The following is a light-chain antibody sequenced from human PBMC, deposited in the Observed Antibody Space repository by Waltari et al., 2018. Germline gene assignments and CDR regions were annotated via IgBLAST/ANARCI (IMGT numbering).Light chain of an antibody. CDR3: SSFTSSSTGI. CDR1: SGDVGGYDL. Sequence: QSALTQPASVSGSPGQSTTISCTGTSGDVGGYDLASWYQQHPGKAPKLMIYDATNRPSGVSDRFSASTSGNTASLTISDLRPEDEAEYYCSSFTSSSTGIFGSGTTVTVL. J-gene: IGLJ1*01. V-gene: IGLV2-14*03. CDR2: DAT.